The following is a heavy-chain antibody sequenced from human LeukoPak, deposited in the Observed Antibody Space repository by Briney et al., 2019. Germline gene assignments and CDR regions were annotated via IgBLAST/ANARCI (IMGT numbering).Heavy chain of an antibody. Sequence: GGSLRLSCAASGFTFSSYAMHWVRQAPGKGLEWVAVISYDGSNKYYADSVKGRFTISRDNSKNTLYLQMNSLRAEDTAVYYCARGGWRRFGYYFDYWGQGTLVTVSS. CDR3: ARGGWRRFGYYFDY. J-gene: IGHJ4*02. V-gene: IGHV3-30-3*01. D-gene: IGHD3-16*01. CDR2: ISYDGSNK. CDR1: GFTFSSYA.